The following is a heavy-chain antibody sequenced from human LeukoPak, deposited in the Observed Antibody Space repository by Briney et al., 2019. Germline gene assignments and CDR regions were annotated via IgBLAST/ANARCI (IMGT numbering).Heavy chain of an antibody. CDR3: ARERLLWLGVLDP. J-gene: IGHJ5*02. Sequence: ASVKVSCKASGYTFISYYMHWVRQAPGQGLEWMGIINPSGGSTSYAQKFQGRVTMTRDTSTSTVYMELSSLRSEDTAVYYCARERLLWLGVLDPWGQGTLVTVSS. CDR2: INPSGGST. D-gene: IGHD3-10*01. CDR1: GYTFISYY. V-gene: IGHV1-46*01.